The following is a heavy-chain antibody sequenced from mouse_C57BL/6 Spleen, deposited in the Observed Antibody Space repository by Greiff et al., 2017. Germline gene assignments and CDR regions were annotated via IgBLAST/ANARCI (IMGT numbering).Heavy chain of an antibody. CDR3: ARRDGYYEAMDY. V-gene: IGHV3-6*01. Sequence: EVQLVEPGPGLVKPSQSLSLTCSVTGYSITSGYYWNWIRQFPGNKLECMGYIRYAGSNNYNPSLKNRISITRDTSQNQFFLKLNSVTTEDTAAYYCARRDGYYEAMDYWGQGTSVTVSS. CDR2: IRYAGSN. CDR1: GYSITSGYY. D-gene: IGHD2-3*01. J-gene: IGHJ4*01.